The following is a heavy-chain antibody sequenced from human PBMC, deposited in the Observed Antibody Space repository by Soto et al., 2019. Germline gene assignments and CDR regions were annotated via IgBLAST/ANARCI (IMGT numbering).Heavy chain of an antibody. J-gene: IGHJ4*02. CDR1: GFSLSTTRVG. CDR3: AHSKTSGSRYYFDY. V-gene: IGHV2-5*02. Sequence: QITLKESGPTLVKPTQTLTLTCTFSGFSLSTTRVGVGWIRQPPGEALEWLALLYWDDDKLYSPSLKKRLTITKDTSKDQVVLTLTNMDPVDTATYYCAHSKTSGSRYYFDYWGQGTLGTVSS. CDR2: LYWDDDK. D-gene: IGHD6-19*01.